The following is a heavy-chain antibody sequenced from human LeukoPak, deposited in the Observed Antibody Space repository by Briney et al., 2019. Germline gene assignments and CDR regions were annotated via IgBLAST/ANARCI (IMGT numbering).Heavy chain of an antibody. CDR3: ARVSILTGYCPTIDY. CDR1: GYTFTGYY. CDR2: INPNSGGT. Sequence: ASVKVSCKASGYTFTGYYMHWVRQAPGQGLEWMGWINPNSGGTNYAQKFQGRVTMTRDTSISTAYMELSRLRSDDTAVYYCARVSILTGYCPTIDYWGQGTLVTVSS. V-gene: IGHV1-2*02. J-gene: IGHJ4*02. D-gene: IGHD3-9*01.